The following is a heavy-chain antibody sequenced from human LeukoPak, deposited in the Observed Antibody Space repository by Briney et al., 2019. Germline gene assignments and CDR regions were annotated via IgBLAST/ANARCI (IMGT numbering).Heavy chain of an antibody. J-gene: IGHJ6*03. Sequence: GGSLRLSCAASGFTFSSYSMNWVRQAPGKGLEWVSYISSSSSTIYYADSVKGRFTISRDNAKNSLYLQMDSLRVEDTAEYYCARDPYSGNYGAYYYYYMDVWGKGTTVTVSS. V-gene: IGHV3-48*01. CDR2: ISSSSSTI. D-gene: IGHD1-26*01. CDR3: ARDPYSGNYGAYYYYYMDV. CDR1: GFTFSSYS.